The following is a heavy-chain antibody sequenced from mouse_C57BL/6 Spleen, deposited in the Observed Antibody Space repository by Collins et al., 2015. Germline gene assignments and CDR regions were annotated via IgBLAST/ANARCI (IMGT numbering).Heavy chain of an antibody. V-gene: IGHV1-7*01. J-gene: IGHJ4*01. D-gene: IGHD4-1*01. CDR1: GYTFTSYW. CDR3: ASGTGAMDY. Sequence: QVQLQQSGAELAKPGASVKMSCKASGYTFTSYWMHWVKQRPGQGLEWIGYINPSTGYTEYNQKFKDKATLTADKSSSTAYMQLSSLTSEDSAVYYCASGTGAMDYWGQGTSVTVSS. CDR2: INPSTGYT.